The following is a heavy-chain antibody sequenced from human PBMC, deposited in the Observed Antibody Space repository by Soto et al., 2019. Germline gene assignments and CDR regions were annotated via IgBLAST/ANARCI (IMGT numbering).Heavy chain of an antibody. D-gene: IGHD2-2*01. V-gene: IGHV1-69*01. CDR1: GGTFSSYA. CDR2: IIPIFGTA. J-gene: IGHJ6*02. Sequence: QVQLVQSGAEVKKPGSSVKVSCKASGGTFSSYAISWVRQAPGQGLEWMGGIIPIFGTANYAQKFQGRVTITADESTSTAYMELSSLRSEDTAVYYCARDRHIVVVSAAIGYWYGMDVWGQGTTVTVSS. CDR3: ARDRHIVVVSAAIGYWYGMDV.